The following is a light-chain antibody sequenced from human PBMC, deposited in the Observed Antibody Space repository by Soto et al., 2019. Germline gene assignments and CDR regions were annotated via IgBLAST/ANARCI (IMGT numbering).Light chain of an antibody. V-gene: IGKV1-5*01. CDR1: QNLERY. Sequence: DIQMTQSPSTLSASVGDRVTITCRASQNLERYMAWYQQKPGRAPSLIIYDASTLERGVPSRFRCSRSGTELTLIIRRLEPDDAVTPSCQNFKHYLRTFGQG. J-gene: IGKJ1*01. CDR3: QNFKHYLRT. CDR2: DAS.